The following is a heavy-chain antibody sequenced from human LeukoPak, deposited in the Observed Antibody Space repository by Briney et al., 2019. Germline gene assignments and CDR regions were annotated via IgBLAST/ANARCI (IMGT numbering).Heavy chain of an antibody. J-gene: IGHJ4*02. CDR1: GITFSNAA. D-gene: IGHD3-10*01. Sequence: GGSTRLSCAASGITFSNAAIHWVRQAPGKRLEWVSGIVISGGSAFYADSVKGRFVISKDTSENTVYLQMNSQRADDTAVYFCAKEVALVVVRGQRGGHFFDFWGQGALVTVSS. CDR3: AKEVALVVVRGQRGGHFFDF. V-gene: IGHV3-23*01. CDR2: IVISGGSA.